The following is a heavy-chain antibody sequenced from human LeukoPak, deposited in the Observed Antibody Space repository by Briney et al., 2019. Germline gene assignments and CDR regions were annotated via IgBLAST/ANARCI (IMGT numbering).Heavy chain of an antibody. CDR2: IIPIVGIA. CDR1: GGTFSSYA. J-gene: IGHJ4*02. V-gene: IGHV1-69*04. D-gene: IGHD3-22*01. CDR3: ARFYYDSSGYYPGAFDY. Sequence: PGASVKVSCKASGGTFSSYAISWVRQAPGQGLEWMGRIIPIVGIANYAQKFQGRVTITADKSTSTAYMELSSLRSEDTAVYYCARFYYDSSGYYPGAFDYWGQGTLVTVSS.